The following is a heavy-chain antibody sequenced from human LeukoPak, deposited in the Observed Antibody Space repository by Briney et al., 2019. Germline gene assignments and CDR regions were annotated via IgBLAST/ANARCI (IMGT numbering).Heavy chain of an antibody. J-gene: IGHJ4*02. D-gene: IGHD6-13*01. Sequence: PSETLSLTCTVSGGSISGYYWSWIRQHPGKGLEWIGYIYYSGSTYYNPSLKSRVTISVDTSKNQFSLKLSSVTAADTAVYYCARSDRPLLKGPNSSSWYYDYWGQGTLVTVSS. CDR1: GGSISGYY. V-gene: IGHV4-31*03. CDR3: ARSDRPLLKGPNSSSWYYDY. CDR2: IYYSGST.